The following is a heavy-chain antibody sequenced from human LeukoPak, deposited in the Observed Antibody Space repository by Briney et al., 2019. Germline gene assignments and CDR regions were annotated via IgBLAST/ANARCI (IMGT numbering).Heavy chain of an antibody. Sequence: GASVKVSCKASGGTFSSYAISWVRQAPGQGLEWMGGIIPIFGTANYAQKFQGRVTITADKSSSTAYMELSSLRSEDTAVYYCASSEMVRGDIDRTTCWGQGTLVTVSS. V-gene: IGHV1-69*06. CDR1: GGTFSSYA. CDR3: ASSEMVRGDIDRTTC. CDR2: IIPIFGTA. D-gene: IGHD3-10*01. J-gene: IGHJ4*02.